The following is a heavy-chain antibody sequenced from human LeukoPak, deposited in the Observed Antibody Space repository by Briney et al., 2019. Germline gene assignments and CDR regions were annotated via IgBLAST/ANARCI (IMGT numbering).Heavy chain of an antibody. J-gene: IGHJ4*02. CDR3: ARGLGYSYGYGIDY. Sequence: PGGSLRLSCAASGFTFDDYTMHWVRQAPGKGLEWVAIIWFDGSNKYHADSVKGRFTISRDNSQNTVFLQMNNLRAEDTALYYCARGLGYSYGYGIDYWGQGTLVTVSS. V-gene: IGHV3-33*08. CDR1: GFTFDDYT. D-gene: IGHD5-18*01. CDR2: IWFDGSNK.